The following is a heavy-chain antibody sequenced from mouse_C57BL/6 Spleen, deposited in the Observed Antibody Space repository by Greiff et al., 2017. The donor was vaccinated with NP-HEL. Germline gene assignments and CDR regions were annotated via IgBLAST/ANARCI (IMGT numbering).Heavy chain of an antibody. V-gene: IGHV1-26*01. CDR1: GYTFTDYY. CDR3: ARERGDFYAMDY. Sequence: EVKLQQSGPELVKPGASVKISCKASGYTFTDYYMNWVKQSHGKSLEWIGDINPNNGGTSYNQKFKGKATLTVDKSSSTAYMELRSLTSEDSAVYYCARERGDFYAMDYWGQGTSVTVSS. J-gene: IGHJ4*01. D-gene: IGHD3-3*01. CDR2: INPNNGGT.